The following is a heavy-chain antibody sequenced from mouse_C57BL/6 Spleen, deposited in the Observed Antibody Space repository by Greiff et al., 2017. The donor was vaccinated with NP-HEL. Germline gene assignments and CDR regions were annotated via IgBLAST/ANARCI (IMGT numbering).Heavy chain of an antibody. CDR3: AREITTVVPFDY. V-gene: IGHV5-17*01. CDR2: ISSGSSTI. D-gene: IGHD1-1*01. Sequence: EVMLVESGGGLVKPGGSLKLSCAASGFTFSDYGMHWVRQAPEKGLEWVAYISSGSSTIYYADTVKGRFTISRDNAKNTLFLQMTSLRSEDTAMYYCAREITTVVPFDYWGQGTTLTVSS. CDR1: GFTFSDYG. J-gene: IGHJ2*01.